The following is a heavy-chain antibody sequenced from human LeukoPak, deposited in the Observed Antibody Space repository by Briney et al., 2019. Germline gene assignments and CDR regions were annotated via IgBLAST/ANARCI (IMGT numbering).Heavy chain of an antibody. Sequence: AGGSLRLSCTASGFTFGDYAMSWFRQATGKGLELVGFIRSKAYGGTTEYAASVKGRFTISRDDSKSIAYLQMNSLKTEDTAVYYCTRDGYSSGWYGHWGQGTLVTVSS. V-gene: IGHV3-49*03. CDR3: TRDGYSSGWYGH. CDR1: GFTFGDYA. CDR2: IRSKAYGGTT. J-gene: IGHJ4*02. D-gene: IGHD6-19*01.